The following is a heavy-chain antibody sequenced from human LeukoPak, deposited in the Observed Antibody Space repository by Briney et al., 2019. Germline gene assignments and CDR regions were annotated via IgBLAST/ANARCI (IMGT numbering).Heavy chain of an antibody. V-gene: IGHV3-33*08. CDR2: IWFDGNRK. CDR1: GSTFSTHG. D-gene: IGHD2-2*01. CDR3: ARDRDTSSHYSWFDP. J-gene: IGHJ5*02. Sequence: GGSLRLSCAASGSTFSTHGMSWVRQAPGKGLEWVAVIWFDGNRKYYADSVKGRFTVSRDNSKNTVYLQMNSLSDEDTAIYYCARDRDTSSHYSWFDPWGHGTLVTVSS.